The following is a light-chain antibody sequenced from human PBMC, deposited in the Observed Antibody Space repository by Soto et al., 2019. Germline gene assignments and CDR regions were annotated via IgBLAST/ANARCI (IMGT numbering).Light chain of an antibody. V-gene: IGKV1-5*03. CDR2: KAS. Sequence: DSKMTQSPSTLSASVGDRVAITCRASQSISVWLAWYQQKAGKAPNLLIYKASRLESGVPSRFSGSGSETEFTLTISGLQPGDSATYYCQQYNSYSQTFGQGTKV. J-gene: IGKJ1*01. CDR1: QSISVW. CDR3: QQYNSYSQT.